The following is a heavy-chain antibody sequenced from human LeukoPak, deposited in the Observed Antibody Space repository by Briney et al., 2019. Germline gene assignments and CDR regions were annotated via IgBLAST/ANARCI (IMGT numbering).Heavy chain of an antibody. Sequence: SQTLSLTCAISGDSVSSNSAAWNWIRQSPSRGLEWLGRTYYRSKWYNDYAVSVKSRITINPDTSKNQFSLQLNSVTPEDTAVYYCARDPILGYCSSTSCYEYYYYYYGMDVWGQGTTVTVSS. J-gene: IGHJ6*02. D-gene: IGHD2-2*01. CDR2: TYYRSKWYN. CDR1: GDSVSSNSAA. V-gene: IGHV6-1*01. CDR3: ARDPILGYCSSTSCYEYYYYYYGMDV.